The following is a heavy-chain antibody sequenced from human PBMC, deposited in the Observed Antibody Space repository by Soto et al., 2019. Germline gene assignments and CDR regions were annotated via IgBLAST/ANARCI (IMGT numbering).Heavy chain of an antibody. Sequence: PGGSLRLSCAASGFNFNNAWMSWVRQAPGKGLEWVGRIKSKASDETIDSAAPVKGRFTISRDDSRNTLYLQMNSLKTEDTAVYYCAWVGPNEYFASWGQGA. J-gene: IGHJ4*02. CDR1: GFNFNNAW. D-gene: IGHD3-9*01. V-gene: IGHV3-15*01. CDR3: AWVGPNEYFAS. CDR2: IKSKASDETI.